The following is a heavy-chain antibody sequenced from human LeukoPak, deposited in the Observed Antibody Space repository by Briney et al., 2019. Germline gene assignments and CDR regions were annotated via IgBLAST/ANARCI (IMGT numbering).Heavy chain of an antibody. D-gene: IGHD3-3*01. CDR3: ASWAGNTQSDSWSGPFDY. Sequence: GGSLRLSCAASGFTFSAYSMTWVRQVPGKGLEWVSSFTSRSRSIYYADLVKGRFTISRDNAKNSLYLQMSSLRVEDTAVYYCASWAGNTQSDSWSGPFDYWGQGTLVTVSS. V-gene: IGHV3-21*01. CDR2: FTSRSRSI. J-gene: IGHJ4*02. CDR1: GFTFSAYS.